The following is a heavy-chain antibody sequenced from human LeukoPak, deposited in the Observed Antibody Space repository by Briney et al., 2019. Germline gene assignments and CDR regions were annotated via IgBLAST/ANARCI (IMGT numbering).Heavy chain of an antibody. CDR1: GFTFSSYW. J-gene: IGHJ4*02. V-gene: IGHV3-7*01. CDR2: IKQDGSEK. CDR3: ARVFGAGYSDY. D-gene: IGHD4/OR15-4a*01. Sequence: PGGSLRLSCAASGFTFSSYWMSWVHQAPGKGLEWVASIKQDGSEKYYVDSVKGRVTISRDNAKNSLYLQMNSLRAEDTAVYYCARVFGAGYSDYWGQGTLVTVSS.